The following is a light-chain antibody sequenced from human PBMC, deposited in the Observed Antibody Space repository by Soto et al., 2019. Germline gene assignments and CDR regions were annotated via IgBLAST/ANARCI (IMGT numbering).Light chain of an antibody. J-gene: IGKJ3*01. CDR2: GTS. CDR1: QTVTNNY. CDR3: QQYVWSPQFT. V-gene: IGKV3-20*01. Sequence: EIVLTQSPGTLSLSPGKRATLSCRASQTVTNNYLAWYQQKPGQAPRLLIYGTSTRDAGIPDRFSGSGSGTDFTLTISRLEPDDFAVYYCQQYVWSPQFTFGPGTKVDIK.